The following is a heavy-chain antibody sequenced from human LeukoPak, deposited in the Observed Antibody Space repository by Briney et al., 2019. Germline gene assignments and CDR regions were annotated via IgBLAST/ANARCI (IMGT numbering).Heavy chain of an antibody. J-gene: IGHJ4*02. CDR2: IYHSGST. CDR3: ARLVSGWYPGQYNEGEYFDY. CDR1: GYSIGSGYY. Sequence: PWETLSLTCAVSGYSIGSGYYWGWIRQPPGKGLEWIGSIYHSGSTYYNPSLKSRVTISVDTSKNQFSLKLSSVTAADTAVYYCARLVSGWYPGQYNEGEYFDYWGQGTLVTVSS. D-gene: IGHD6-19*01. V-gene: IGHV4-38-2*01.